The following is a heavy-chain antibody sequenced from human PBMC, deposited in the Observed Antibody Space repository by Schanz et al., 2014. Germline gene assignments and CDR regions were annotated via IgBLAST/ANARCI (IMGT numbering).Heavy chain of an antibody. V-gene: IGHV4-4*02. CDR2: IYHSGST. J-gene: IGHJ5*02. Sequence: QVQLQESGPGLVKPSGTLSLTCAVSGGSISSSDWGSWVRQPPGKGLEWIGEIYHSGSTNYNPSLKSRVTISVDKPKKQFSLKVTSMTAADTAVYYCARGHHPHGITVAARGFDPWGQGTLVTVSS. D-gene: IGHD6-19*01. CDR3: ARGHHPHGITVAARGFDP. CDR1: GGSISSSDW.